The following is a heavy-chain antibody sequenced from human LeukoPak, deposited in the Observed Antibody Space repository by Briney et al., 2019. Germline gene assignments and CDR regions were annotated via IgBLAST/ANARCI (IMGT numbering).Heavy chain of an antibody. Sequence: TGGSLRLSCAASGFTFSSYAMSWVRQAPGKGLEWVSAISGSGGSTYYADSVKGRFTISRDNSKNTLYLQMNSLRAEDTAVYYCSRQAYDFWSGYFPRGDAFDIWGQGTMVTVSS. CDR3: SRQAYDFWSGYFPRGDAFDI. V-gene: IGHV3-23*01. D-gene: IGHD3-3*01. CDR2: ISGSGGST. CDR1: GFTFSSYA. J-gene: IGHJ3*02.